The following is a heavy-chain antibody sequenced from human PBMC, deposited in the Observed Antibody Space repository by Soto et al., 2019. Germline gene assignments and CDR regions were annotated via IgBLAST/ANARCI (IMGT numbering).Heavy chain of an antibody. D-gene: IGHD6-19*01. Sequence: PGGSLRLSCAASGFTLSSYWMSWVRQAPGKGLEWVANIKQDGSEKYYVDSVKGRFTISRDNAKNSLYLQMNSLRAEDTAVYYCARDRAVALTLFDYWGQGTLVTVSS. CDR2: IKQDGSEK. CDR1: GFTLSSYW. J-gene: IGHJ4*02. CDR3: ARDRAVALTLFDY. V-gene: IGHV3-7*01.